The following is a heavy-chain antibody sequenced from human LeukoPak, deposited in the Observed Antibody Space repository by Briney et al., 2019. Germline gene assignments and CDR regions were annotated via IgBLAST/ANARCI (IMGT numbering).Heavy chain of an antibody. D-gene: IGHD6-19*01. J-gene: IGHJ3*02. CDR2: ISAYNGNT. Sequence: PGASVNVSCKTSGYTFTSYGISWVRQAPGQGLEWMGWISAYNGNTNYAQKLQGRVTMTTDTSTSTAYMELRSLRSDDTAVYYCARVAVAGVNAFDIWGQGTMVTVSS. V-gene: IGHV1-18*01. CDR3: ARVAVAGVNAFDI. CDR1: GYTFTSYG.